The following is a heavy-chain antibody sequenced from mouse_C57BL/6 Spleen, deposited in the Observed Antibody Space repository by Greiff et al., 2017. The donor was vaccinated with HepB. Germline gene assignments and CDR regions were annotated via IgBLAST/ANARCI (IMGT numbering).Heavy chain of an antibody. CDR2: IYPGDGDT. D-gene: IGHD4-1*01. J-gene: IGHJ2*01. CDR3: ARSGWDAYFDY. Sequence: QVQLKESGPELVKPGASVKISCKASGYAFSSSWMNWVKQRPGKGLEWIGRIYPGDGDTNYNGKFKGKATLTADKSSSTAYMQLSSLTSEDSAVYFCARSGWDAYFDYWGQGTTLTVSS. V-gene: IGHV1-82*01. CDR1: GYAFSSSW.